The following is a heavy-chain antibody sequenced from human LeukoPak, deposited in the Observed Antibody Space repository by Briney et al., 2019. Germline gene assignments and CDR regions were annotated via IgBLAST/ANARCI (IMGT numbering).Heavy chain of an antibody. J-gene: IGHJ5*01. CDR1: GFTFDDYA. CDR2: ITWDGGTT. D-gene: IGHD2-21*01. Sequence: PGGSLRLSCAASGFTFDDYAMHWVRQAPGKGLEWVSLITWDGGTTYYADSVKGRFTISRDNSKNSLYLQMNSLRTGDTAFYYCAESKGTSIWLDCWGQGTLVTVSS. V-gene: IGHV3-43D*03. CDR3: AESKGTSIWLDC.